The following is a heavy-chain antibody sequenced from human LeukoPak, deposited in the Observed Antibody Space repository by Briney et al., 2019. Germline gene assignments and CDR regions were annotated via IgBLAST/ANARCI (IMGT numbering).Heavy chain of an antibody. CDR2: ISYDGSNK. CDR3: ARDPRGGAAAVYGMDV. J-gene: IGHJ6*02. CDR1: GFTFSSYG. V-gene: IGHV3-30*03. D-gene: IGHD6-13*01. Sequence: GGSLRLSCAASGFTFSSYGMHWVRQAPGKGLEWVAVISYDGSNKYYADSVKGRFTISRDNSKNTLYLQMNSLRAEDTAVYYCARDPRGGAAAVYGMDVWGQGTTVTVSS.